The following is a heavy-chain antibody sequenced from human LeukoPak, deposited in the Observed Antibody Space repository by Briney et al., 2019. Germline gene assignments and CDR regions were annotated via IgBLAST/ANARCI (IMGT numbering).Heavy chain of an antibody. D-gene: IGHD6-19*01. J-gene: IGHJ3*02. Sequence: GGSLRLSCAASGFTVSSNYMSWVRQAPGKGLEWVSVIYSGGSTYYADSVKGRFTISRDNSKNTLYLQMNSLRGEDKAVYYCARDGSSGWSYSFDIWGQGTMVTVSS. CDR2: IYSGGST. CDR3: ARDGSSGWSYSFDI. V-gene: IGHV3-66*01. CDR1: GFTVSSNY.